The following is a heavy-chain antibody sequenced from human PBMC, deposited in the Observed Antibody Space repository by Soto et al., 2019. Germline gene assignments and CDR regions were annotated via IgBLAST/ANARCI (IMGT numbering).Heavy chain of an antibody. CDR1: GYTFTDYY. V-gene: IGHV1-2*02. CDR3: ASEDCRNTNCLKGFDY. J-gene: IGHJ4*02. D-gene: IGHD2-15*01. CDR2: INPKSGGP. Sequence: KVSCKTSGYTFTDYYMHWVRQAPGQGFEWVGGINPKSGGPKYVPKFQGRVTVTRDTSTSTAYMELNRLTSDDTAVYYCASEDCRNTNCLKGFDYWGQGTLVTVSS.